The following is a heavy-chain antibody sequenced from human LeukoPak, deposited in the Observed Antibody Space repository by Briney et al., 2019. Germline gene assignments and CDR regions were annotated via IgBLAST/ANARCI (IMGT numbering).Heavy chain of an antibody. D-gene: IGHD3-16*02. Sequence: EGSLRLSCAASGFTFSSYWMSWVRQAPGKGLEWVANIKQDGSEKYYVDSVKGRFTISRDNAKNSLYLRMNSLRAEDTAVYYCARDLGGVIDIEADAFDIWGQGTMVTVSS. J-gene: IGHJ3*02. CDR3: ARDLGGVIDIEADAFDI. CDR1: GFTFSSYW. V-gene: IGHV3-7*01. CDR2: IKQDGSEK.